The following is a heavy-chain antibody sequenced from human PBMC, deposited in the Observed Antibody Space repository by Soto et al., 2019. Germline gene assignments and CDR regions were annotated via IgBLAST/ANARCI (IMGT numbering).Heavy chain of an antibody. J-gene: IGHJ5*02. CDR3: AREGSYENWFDP. CDR1: GFTFHDHG. CDR2: IYSGGST. Sequence: VGSLRLSCATSGFTFHDHGTSWVRQAPGKGLEWVSVIYSGGSTYYADSVKGRFTISRDNSKNTLYLQMNSLRAEDTAVYYCAREGSYENWFDPWGQGTLVTVSS. D-gene: IGHD5-12*01. V-gene: IGHV3-66*02.